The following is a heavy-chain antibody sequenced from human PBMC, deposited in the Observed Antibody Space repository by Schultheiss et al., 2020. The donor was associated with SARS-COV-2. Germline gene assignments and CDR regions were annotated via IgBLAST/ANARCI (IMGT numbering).Heavy chain of an antibody. CDR1: GFTFSDSA. CDR3: ARVDYGDYVGYYYGMDV. V-gene: IGHV3-23*01. Sequence: GGSLRLSCAASGFTFSDSAMTWIRQAPGKGLEWVSAISGSGGSTYYADSVKGRFTISRDNAKNSLYLQMNSLRAEDTAVYYCARVDYGDYVGYYYGMDVWGQGTTVTVSS. D-gene: IGHD4-17*01. J-gene: IGHJ6*02. CDR2: ISGSGGST.